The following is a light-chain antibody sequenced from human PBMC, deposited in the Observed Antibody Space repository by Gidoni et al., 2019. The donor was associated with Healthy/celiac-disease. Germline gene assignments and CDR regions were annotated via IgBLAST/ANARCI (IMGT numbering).Light chain of an antibody. Sequence: DIQMTPSPSSLSASVGDRVTITCRASQSISSYLNWYQQKPGKDPKLLIYAAASLQSGVPSRFSGSGSGTDFTLTSSSLQPEDFATYYCQQSYSTPYSFGQGTKVEI. CDR1: QSISSY. J-gene: IGKJ2*03. CDR2: AAA. CDR3: QQSYSTPYS. V-gene: IGKV1-39*01.